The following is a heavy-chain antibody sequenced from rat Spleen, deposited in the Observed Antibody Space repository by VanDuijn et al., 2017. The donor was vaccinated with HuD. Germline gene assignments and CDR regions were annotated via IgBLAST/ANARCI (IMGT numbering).Heavy chain of an antibody. CDR1: GFSLTSTG. CDR3: ARGVGQRVYLDY. V-gene: IGHV2S12*01. CDR2: ISSGGFS. D-gene: IGHD1-4*01. Sequence: QVQLKESGPGLVQPSQTLSLTCTVSGFSLTSTGVSWVRQPPGKGLEWIATISSGGFSYYNSALKSRLSISRDTSKSQVFLKMNSLQTEDIATYYCARGVGQRVYLDYWGQGVMVTVSS. J-gene: IGHJ2*01.